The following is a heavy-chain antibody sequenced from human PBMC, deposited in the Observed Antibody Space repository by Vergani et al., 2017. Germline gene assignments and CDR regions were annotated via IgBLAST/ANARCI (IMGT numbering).Heavy chain of an antibody. J-gene: IGHJ5*02. D-gene: IGHD2-2*02. CDR1: GFTFSSYA. V-gene: IGHV3-23*01. CDR2: ISGSGGST. CDR3: AKDLRPGYCSSTSCYNPDGWYDP. Sequence: EVQLLESGGGLVQPGGSLRLSCAASGFTFSSYAMSWVRQAPGKGLEWVSAISGSGGSTYYADSVKGRFTISRDNSKNTLYLQMNSLRAEDTAVYYCAKDLRPGYCSSTSCYNPDGWYDPWGQGTLVIVSS.